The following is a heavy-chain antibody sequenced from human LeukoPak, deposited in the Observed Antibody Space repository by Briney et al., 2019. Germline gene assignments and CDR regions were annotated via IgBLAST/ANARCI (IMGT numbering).Heavy chain of an antibody. CDR1: GGSIDSTNW. Sequence: SETLSLTCDVSGGSIDSTNWWNWVRQPPGKGLEWIGYIYYSGSTYYTPSLRGRVTISVDTSKNQFSLNLSSVTAADTAVYYCARGYSLDYWGQGTLVTVSS. J-gene: IGHJ4*02. V-gene: IGHV4/OR15-8*01. D-gene: IGHD5-18*01. CDR3: ARGYSLDY. CDR2: IYYSGST.